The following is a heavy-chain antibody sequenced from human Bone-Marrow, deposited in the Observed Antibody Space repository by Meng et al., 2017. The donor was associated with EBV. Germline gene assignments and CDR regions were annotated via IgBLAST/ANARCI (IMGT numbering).Heavy chain of an antibody. Sequence: QVQLQESGPGLVKPSGTLSLTCAVSGGSFSSSNWWSWVRQPPGKGLEWIGEIYHSGSTNYNPSLKSRVTISVDTSKNQFSLKLSSVTAADTAVYYCARVQWELLSYFDYWGQGTLVTVSS. D-gene: IGHD1-26*01. J-gene: IGHJ4*02. CDR3: ARVQWELLSYFDY. CDR1: GGSFSSSNW. V-gene: IGHV4-4*02. CDR2: IYHSGST.